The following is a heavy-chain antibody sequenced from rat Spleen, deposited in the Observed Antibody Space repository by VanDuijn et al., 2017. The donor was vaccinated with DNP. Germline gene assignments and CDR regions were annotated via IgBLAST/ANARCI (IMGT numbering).Heavy chain of an antibody. CDR1: GFIFSNYW. J-gene: IGHJ3*01. V-gene: IGHV5-31*01. CDR3: ARQGYGSNLNWFAY. CDR2: ITKTGDST. D-gene: IGHD1-9*01. Sequence: EVQLVESGGGPVQPGRSLKLSCVASGFIFSNYWMTWIRQAPGKGLEWVASITKTGDSTYYSDSVKGRFTISRDNAKSTLYLQMDSLRSEDTATYFCARQGYGSNLNWFAYWGQGTLVTVSS.